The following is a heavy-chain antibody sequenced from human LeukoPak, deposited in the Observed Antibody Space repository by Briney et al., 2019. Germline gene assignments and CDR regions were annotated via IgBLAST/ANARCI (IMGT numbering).Heavy chain of an antibody. CDR3: ARRASRENYFDY. J-gene: IGHJ4*02. CDR2: IYHSGST. V-gene: IGHV4-38-2*02. CDR1: GYSISSGYY. D-gene: IGHD5-24*01. Sequence: PSETLSLTCTVSGYSISSGYYWGWIRQPPGKGLEWIGSIYHSGSTYYNPSLKSRVTISVDTSKNEFSLKLTSVIASDTAVYYCARRASRENYFDYWGQGTLVTVSP.